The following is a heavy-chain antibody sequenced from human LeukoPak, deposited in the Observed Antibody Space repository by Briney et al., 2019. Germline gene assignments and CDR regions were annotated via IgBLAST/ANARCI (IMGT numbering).Heavy chain of an antibody. D-gene: IGHD4-17*01. V-gene: IGHV3-66*01. CDR2: IYSGGST. CDR3: ARDESHYGDYAF. J-gene: IGHJ4*02. CDR1: GFTVSSNY. Sequence: GGPLRLSCAASGFTVSSNYMSWVRQAPGKGLEWVSVIYSGGSTYYADSVKGRFTISRDNSKNTLYLQMNSLRAEDTAVYYCARDESHYGDYAFWGQGTLVTVSS.